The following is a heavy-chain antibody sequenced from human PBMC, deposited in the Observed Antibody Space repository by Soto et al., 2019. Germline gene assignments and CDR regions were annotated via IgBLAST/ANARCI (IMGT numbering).Heavy chain of an antibody. V-gene: IGHV4-59*06. D-gene: IGHD3-16*01. J-gene: IGHJ6*02. CDR1: GGSISSYY. CDR2: IYYSGST. Sequence: SETLSLTCTVSGGSISSYYWSWIRQHPGKGLEWIGYIYYSGSTYYNPSLKSRVTISVDTSKNQFSLKLSSVTAADTAVYYCARVGEGYNHYYYYGMDVWGQGTTVTVSS. CDR3: ARVGEGYNHYYYYGMDV.